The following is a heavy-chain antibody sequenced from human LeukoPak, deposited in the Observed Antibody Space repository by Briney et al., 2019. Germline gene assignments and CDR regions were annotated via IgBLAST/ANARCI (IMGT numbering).Heavy chain of an antibody. CDR2: INPNSGST. D-gene: IGHD3-22*01. CDR1: GYTFTGYY. V-gene: IGHV1-2*02. Sequence: RVASVKVSCKASGYTFTGYYMHWVRQAPGQGLEWMGWINPNSGSTNYAQKFQGRVTMTRDTSISTAYMELSRLRSDDTAVYYCARSFYYYDSSGYYGGDYWGQGTLVTVSS. J-gene: IGHJ4*02. CDR3: ARSFYYYDSSGYYGGDY.